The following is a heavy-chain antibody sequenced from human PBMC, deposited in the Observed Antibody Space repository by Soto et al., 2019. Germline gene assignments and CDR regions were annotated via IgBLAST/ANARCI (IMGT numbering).Heavy chain of an antibody. J-gene: IGHJ5*02. CDR1: GFTFSSYA. Sequence: AGGSLRLSCAASGFTFSSYAMSWVRQAPGKGLEWVSAISGSGGSTYYADSVKGRFTISRDNSKNTLYLQMNSLRAEDTAVYYCAKDRIMVRRFDPWGQGTLVTVSS. CDR3: AKDRIMVRRFDP. V-gene: IGHV3-23*01. CDR2: ISGSGGST. D-gene: IGHD3-10*01.